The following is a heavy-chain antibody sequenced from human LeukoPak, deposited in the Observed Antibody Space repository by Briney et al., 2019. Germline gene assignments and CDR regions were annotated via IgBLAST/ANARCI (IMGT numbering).Heavy chain of an antibody. V-gene: IGHV1-8*01. D-gene: IGHD5-18*01. CDR2: MNPNSGNT. CDR1: GYTFTSYD. CDR3: ARAVDTARITGYNWFDP. J-gene: IGHJ5*02. Sequence: ASVKVSCKASGYTFTSYDINWVRQATGQGLEWMGWMNPNSGNTGYAQKFQGRVTMTRNTSINTAYMELSSLRSEDTAVYYCARAVDTARITGYNWFDPWGQGTLVTVSS.